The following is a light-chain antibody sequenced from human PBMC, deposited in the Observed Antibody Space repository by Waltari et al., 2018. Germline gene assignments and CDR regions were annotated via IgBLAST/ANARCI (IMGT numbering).Light chain of an antibody. J-gene: IGLJ2*01. CDR2: SNN. Sequence: QSVLTQPPSASGTPGQRVTISCSGSSSHIGSNTVNWYQQLPGPAPKLLIYSNNQRPSGVPDRFSGSKSGTSASLAISGLQSEDEADYYCAAWDDSLNALVFGGGTKLTVL. V-gene: IGLV1-44*01. CDR1: SSHIGSNT. CDR3: AAWDDSLNALV.